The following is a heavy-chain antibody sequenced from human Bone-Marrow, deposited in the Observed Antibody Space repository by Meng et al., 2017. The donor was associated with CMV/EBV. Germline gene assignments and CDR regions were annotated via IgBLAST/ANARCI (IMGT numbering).Heavy chain of an antibody. CDR2: IYYSGST. CDR1: GGSISSSSYY. D-gene: IGHD2-15*01. V-gene: IGHV4-39*07. Sequence: GSLRLSCTVSGGSISSSSYYWGWIRQPPGKGLEWIGSIYYSGSTYYNPSLKSRVTISVDTSKNQFSLKLSSVTAADTAVYYCGGDRLGSQFDYWGQGTLVIVSS. J-gene: IGHJ4*02. CDR3: GGDRLGSQFDY.